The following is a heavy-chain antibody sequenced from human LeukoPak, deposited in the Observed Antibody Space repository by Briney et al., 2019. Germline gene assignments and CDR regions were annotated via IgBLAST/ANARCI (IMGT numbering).Heavy chain of an antibody. Sequence: GGSLRLSCAASGFTFSSYWMHWVRQAPGKGLVWVSRINSDESTINYADSVKGRFTISRDNAENTLYLQMNSLRAEDTAVYYCAKDLSAAAADYYFDYWGQGALVTVSS. V-gene: IGHV3-74*01. CDR1: GFTFSSYW. J-gene: IGHJ4*02. D-gene: IGHD6-13*01. CDR2: INSDESTI. CDR3: AKDLSAAAADYYFDY.